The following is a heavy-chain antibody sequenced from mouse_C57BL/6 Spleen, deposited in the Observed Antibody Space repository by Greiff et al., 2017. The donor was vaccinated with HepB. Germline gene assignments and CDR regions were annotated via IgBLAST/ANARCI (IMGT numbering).Heavy chain of an antibody. J-gene: IGHJ1*03. Sequence: EVMLVESGGGLVKPGGSLKLSCAASGFTFSDYGMHWVRQAPEKGLEWVAYISSGSSTIYYAETVKGRFTISRDNAKNTLCLQMTSLRSEDTAMYYCARPIYYGNYDWYFDVWGTGTTVTVSS. CDR1: GFTFSDYG. D-gene: IGHD2-1*01. CDR2: ISSGSSTI. V-gene: IGHV5-17*01. CDR3: ARPIYYGNYDWYFDV.